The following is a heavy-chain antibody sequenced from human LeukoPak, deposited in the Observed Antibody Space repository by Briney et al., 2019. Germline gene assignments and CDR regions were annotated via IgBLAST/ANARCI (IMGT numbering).Heavy chain of an antibody. J-gene: IGHJ4*02. CDR2: IYYSGST. D-gene: IGHD6-19*01. V-gene: IGHV4-59*01. CDR1: GGSISSYY. CDR3: ARARHSSGWTLYFGY. Sequence: SETLSLTCTVSGGSISSYYWSWIRQPPGKGLEWIGYIYYSGSTNYNPSLKSRVTISVDTSKNQFSLKLSSVTAADTAVYYCARARHSSGWTLYFGYWGQGTLVTVSS.